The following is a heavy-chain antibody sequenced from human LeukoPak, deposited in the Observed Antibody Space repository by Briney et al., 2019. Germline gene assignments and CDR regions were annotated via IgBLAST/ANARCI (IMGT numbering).Heavy chain of an antibody. CDR3: ARQRGVVVPALNP. CDR1: GGSLSSYY. D-gene: IGHD2-2*01. V-gene: IGHV4-4*07. Sequence: SETLSLTCTVSGGSLSSYYWSWIRQPAGKGLEWIGRIYTSGSTNYNPSLKSRVTMSVGTSKNQFSLKLSSVTAADTAVYYCARQRGVVVPALNPWGQGTLVTVSS. J-gene: IGHJ5*02. CDR2: IYTSGST.